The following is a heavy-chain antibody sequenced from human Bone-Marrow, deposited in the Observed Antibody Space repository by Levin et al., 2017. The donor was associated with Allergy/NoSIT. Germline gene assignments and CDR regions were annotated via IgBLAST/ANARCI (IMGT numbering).Heavy chain of an antibody. Sequence: GGSLRLSCTASGFTFGDYAMSWFRQAPGKGLEWVGFIRSKAYGGTTEYAASVKGRFTISRDDSKSIAYLQMNSLKTEDTAVYYCTRALGIAVAGTRTPKQGGFDYWGQGTLVTVSS. V-gene: IGHV3-49*03. CDR3: TRALGIAVAGTRTPKQGGFDY. CDR2: IRSKAYGGTT. CDR1: GFTFGDYA. J-gene: IGHJ4*02. D-gene: IGHD6-19*01.